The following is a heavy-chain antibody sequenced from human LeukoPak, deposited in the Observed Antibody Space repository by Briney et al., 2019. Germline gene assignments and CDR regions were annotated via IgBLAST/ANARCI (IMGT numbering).Heavy chain of an antibody. CDR1: GFIFSSYA. CDR3: AKTSSGYFYN. Sequence: PGGSLRLSCAASGFIFSSYAMSWVRQAPGKGLEWVSAIVASGGDTYYADSVKGRFTISGDNSKSTVFLQMSSLRAGDTAIYYCAKTSSGYFYNWGQGALVTVSS. D-gene: IGHD3-22*01. CDR2: IVASGGDT. J-gene: IGHJ4*02. V-gene: IGHV3-23*01.